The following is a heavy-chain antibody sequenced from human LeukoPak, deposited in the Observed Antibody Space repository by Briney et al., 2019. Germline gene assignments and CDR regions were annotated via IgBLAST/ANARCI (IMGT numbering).Heavy chain of an antibody. J-gene: IGHJ4*02. CDR2: INHSGST. CDR1: GGSFSGYY. Sequence: SETLSLTCAVYGGSFSGYYWSWIRQPPGKGLEWIGEINHSGSTNYNPSLKSRVTISVDTSKNQFSLKLSSVTAADTAVYYCARGGPIPGDWGQGTLVTVSS. V-gene: IGHV4-34*01. D-gene: IGHD3-10*01. CDR3: ARGGPIPGD.